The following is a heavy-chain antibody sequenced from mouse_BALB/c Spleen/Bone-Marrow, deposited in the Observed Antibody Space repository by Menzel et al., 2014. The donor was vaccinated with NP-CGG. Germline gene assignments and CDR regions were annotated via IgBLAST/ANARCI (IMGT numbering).Heavy chain of an antibody. Sequence: EVQLVESGGGLVKPGGSLKLSCAASGFTFSGYAMSWVRQTPEKRLEWVASISSGGSTYYPDSVKGRFTISRDNARNILYLQMSSLRSEDTAMYYCASLYFYGSSYYTMDYWGQGTSVTVSS. CDR1: GFTFSGYA. CDR3: ASLYFYGSSYYTMDY. D-gene: IGHD1-1*01. V-gene: IGHV5-6-5*01. J-gene: IGHJ4*01. CDR2: ISSGGST.